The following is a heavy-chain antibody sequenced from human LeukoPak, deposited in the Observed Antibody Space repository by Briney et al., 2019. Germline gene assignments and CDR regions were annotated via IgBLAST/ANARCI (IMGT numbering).Heavy chain of an antibody. CDR3: ARARSGSSGYYDYYYYYYMDV. J-gene: IGHJ6*03. D-gene: IGHD3-22*01. Sequence: PGGSLRLSCAASGFTFSSYWMSWVRQAPGKGLEWVANIKQDGSEKYYVDSVKGRFTISRDNAKNSLYLQMNSLRAEDTAVYYCARARSGSSGYYDYYYYYYMDVWGKGTTVTVSS. CDR2: IKQDGSEK. V-gene: IGHV3-7*01. CDR1: GFTFSSYW.